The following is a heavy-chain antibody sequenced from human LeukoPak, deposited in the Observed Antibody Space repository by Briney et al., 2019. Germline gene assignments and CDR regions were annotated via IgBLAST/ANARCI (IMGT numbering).Heavy chain of an antibody. CDR2: INHSGST. Sequence: PETLSLTCAVYGGSFSGYYWSWIRQPPGKGLEWVGEINHSGSTNYNPSLKSRVTISVDTSKNQFSLTLSSVTAADTAVYYCARPAVAGTYYFDYWGQGTLVTVSS. CDR1: GGSFSGYY. J-gene: IGHJ4*02. V-gene: IGHV4-34*01. D-gene: IGHD6-19*01. CDR3: ARPAVAGTYYFDY.